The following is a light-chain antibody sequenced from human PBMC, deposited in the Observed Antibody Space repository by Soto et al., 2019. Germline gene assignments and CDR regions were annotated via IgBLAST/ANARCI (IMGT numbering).Light chain of an antibody. V-gene: IGKV1-5*03. J-gene: IGKJ1*01. CDR2: MAS. Sequence: DIQMTQSTSTLSASVGDRVTITCLASQSVSTWLAWYQQKPGKAPQVLISMASTLESGVPSRFSGSGSGTEFTLTISSLQPDDFATYYCQQDTSHSPRTSGQGTKVDI. CDR3: QQDTSHSPRT. CDR1: QSVSTW.